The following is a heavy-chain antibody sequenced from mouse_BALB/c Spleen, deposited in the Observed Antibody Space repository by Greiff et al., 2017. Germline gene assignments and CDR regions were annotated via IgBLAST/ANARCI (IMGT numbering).Heavy chain of an antibody. D-gene: IGHD2-4*01. Sequence: LKQPGSELVRPGASVKLSCKASGYTFTSYWMHWVKQRHGQGLEWIGNIYPGSGSTNYDEKFKSKGTLTVDTSSSTAYMHLSSLTSEDSAVYYCTTSTMITLDYWGQGTTLTVSS. CDR3: TTSTMITLDY. CDR1: GYTFTSYW. J-gene: IGHJ2*01. V-gene: IGHV1S22*01. CDR2: IYPGSGST.